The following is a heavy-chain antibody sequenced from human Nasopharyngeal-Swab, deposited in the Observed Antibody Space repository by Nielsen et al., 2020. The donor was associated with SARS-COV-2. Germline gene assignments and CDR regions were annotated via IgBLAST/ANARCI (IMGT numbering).Heavy chain of an antibody. CDR3: ARDDYGDDNFDY. V-gene: IGHV3-21*01. CDR1: GFTFSSYA. J-gene: IGHJ4*02. D-gene: IGHD4-17*01. Sequence: GESLKISCAASGFTFSSYAMSWVRQAPGKGLEWVSSISSSSSYIYYADSVKGRFTISRDNAKNSLYLQMNSLRAEDTAVYYCARDDYGDDNFDYWGQGTLVTVSS. CDR2: ISSSSSYI.